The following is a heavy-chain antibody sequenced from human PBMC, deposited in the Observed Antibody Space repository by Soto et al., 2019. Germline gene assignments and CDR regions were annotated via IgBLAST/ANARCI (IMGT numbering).Heavy chain of an antibody. D-gene: IGHD1-1*01. CDR3: ARIQLDTIMALDY. Sequence: QVQLVESGGGVLQPGKSLRLSCAASGFNFNTYGFHWVRQAPGKGLEWVSVIWSDGNNRYYADSVQGRFTISRDISKNTVYLQMNTLRVEDTAVYFCARIQLDTIMALDYWGHGTLVTVSS. CDR2: IWSDGNNR. CDR1: GFNFNTYG. V-gene: IGHV3-33*01. J-gene: IGHJ4*01.